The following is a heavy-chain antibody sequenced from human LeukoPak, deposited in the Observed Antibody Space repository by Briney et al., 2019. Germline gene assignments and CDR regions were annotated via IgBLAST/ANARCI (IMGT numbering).Heavy chain of an antibody. CDR1: GYTFTGYY. D-gene: IGHD3-10*01. CDR2: INPNSGGT. J-gene: IGHJ6*03. Sequence: GASVKVSCKASGYTFTGYYMHWVRQAPGQGLEWMGWINPNSGGTNYAQKFQGRVTMTRNTSISTAYMELSSLRSEDTAVYYCARAPGSGSYSYLFGPHYYYYMDVWGKGTTVTISS. V-gene: IGHV1-2*02. CDR3: ARAPGSGSYSYLFGPHYYYYMDV.